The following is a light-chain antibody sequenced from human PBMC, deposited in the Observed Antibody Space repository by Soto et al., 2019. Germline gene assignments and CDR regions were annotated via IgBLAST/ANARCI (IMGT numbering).Light chain of an antibody. CDR1: QSISRY. V-gene: IGKV1-39*01. Sequence: DIQMTQSPSSLSASVGDRVTVTCRAGQSISRYLNWYQQRPGKAPKLLIYGDSTLKTVLPSRFSGSGSGTDFVLTISSLQPEDFATYYCQQSYNAPFTFGPGTKVDI. J-gene: IGKJ3*01. CDR3: QQSYNAPFT. CDR2: GDS.